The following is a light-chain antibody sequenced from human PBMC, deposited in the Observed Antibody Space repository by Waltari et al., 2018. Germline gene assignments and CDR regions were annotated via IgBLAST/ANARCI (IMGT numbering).Light chain of an antibody. CDR3: CSYAGSAIWV. Sequence: QSALTQPASVSGSPGQSITISCPGTSSDVGRYNLVSWYQQHPGKAPKLMIYEDNKRPSGVSNRFSGSKSGNTASLTISGLQAEDEADYYCCSYAGSAIWVFGGGTKLTVL. CDR1: SSDVGRYNL. CDR2: EDN. J-gene: IGLJ3*02. V-gene: IGLV2-23*01.